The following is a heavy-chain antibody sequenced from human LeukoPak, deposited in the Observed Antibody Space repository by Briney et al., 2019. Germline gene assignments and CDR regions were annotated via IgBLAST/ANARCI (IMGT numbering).Heavy chain of an antibody. D-gene: IGHD7-27*01. CDR3: ATNVGKTFHF. CDR2: IHHSGST. J-gene: IGHJ4*02. Sequence: SETLSLTCAVYGGSFSGYYWSWIRQPPGKGLEWIGQIHHSGSTFYNPSLKSRVTMSVDKSENHFSLTLISMTAADTAVYYCATNVGKTFHFWGQGTLVTVSS. CDR1: GGSFSGYY. V-gene: IGHV4-34*01.